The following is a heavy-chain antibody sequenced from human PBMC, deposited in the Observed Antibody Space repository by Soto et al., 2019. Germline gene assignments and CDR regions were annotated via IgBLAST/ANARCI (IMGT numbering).Heavy chain of an antibody. CDR1: GYSFTSYW. V-gene: IGHV5-10-1*01. D-gene: IGHD2-2*01. J-gene: IGHJ6*02. Sequence: PVESLKISGKGSGYSFTSYWISWVCQMPGKGLEWMGRIDPSDPYTNYSPSFQGHVTISADKSISTAYLQWSSLKASDTAMYYCARLLYCSSTSCFTTSYYYYGMDVWGQGTTVTVSS. CDR2: IDPSDPYT. CDR3: ARLLYCSSTSCFTTSYYYYGMDV.